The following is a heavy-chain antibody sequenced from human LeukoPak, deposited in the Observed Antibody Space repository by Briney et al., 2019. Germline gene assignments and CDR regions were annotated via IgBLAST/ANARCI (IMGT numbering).Heavy chain of an antibody. CDR1: GYTFTSYY. J-gene: IGHJ4*02. V-gene: IGHV1-46*01. D-gene: IGHD2-21*02. Sequence: ASVKVSCKASGYTFTSYYMHWVRQAPGQGLKWMGIINPSGGSTSYAQKFQGRVTMTRDTSTSTVYMELSSLRSEDTAVYYCARDGVRGNLAYCGGDCPYYFDYWGQGTLVTVSS. CDR3: ARDGVRGNLAYCGGDCPYYFDY. CDR2: INPSGGST.